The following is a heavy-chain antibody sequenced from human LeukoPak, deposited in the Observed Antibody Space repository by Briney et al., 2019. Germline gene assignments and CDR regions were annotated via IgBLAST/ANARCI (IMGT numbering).Heavy chain of an antibody. CDR2: ISSSSSYI. D-gene: IGHD2-21*01. J-gene: IGHJ5*02. CDR3: ARDPEIDIQEGGWFDP. V-gene: IGHV3-11*06. Sequence: PGGSLRLSCAASGFTFSDYYMSWIRQAPGKGLEWVSSISSSSSYISYADSMKGRFTISRDNAKNSLYLQMNSLRAEDTAVYYCARDPEIDIQEGGWFDPWGQGTLVTVSS. CDR1: GFTFSDYY.